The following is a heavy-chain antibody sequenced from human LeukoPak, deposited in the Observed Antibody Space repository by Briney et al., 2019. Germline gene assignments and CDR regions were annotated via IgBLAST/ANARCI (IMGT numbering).Heavy chain of an antibody. CDR1: GYTVTSYG. V-gene: IGHV1-18*01. J-gene: IGHJ6*02. CDR2: ISAYNGNT. Sequence: ASVKVSRKASGYTVTSYGISCGRQAPGQGLEWRGWISAYNGNTNYAQKLQGRVTMTTDTSTSTAYMELRSLRSDDTAVYYRPRGTLSNSGSYQTYYYYGMDVWGQGTTVTVSS. D-gene: IGHD1-26*01. CDR3: PRGTLSNSGSYQTYYYYGMDV.